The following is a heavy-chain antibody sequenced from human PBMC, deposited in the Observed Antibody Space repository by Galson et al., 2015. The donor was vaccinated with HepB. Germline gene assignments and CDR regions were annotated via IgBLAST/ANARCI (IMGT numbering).Heavy chain of an antibody. CDR3: ARASMVRGVITSYYYYYGMDV. Sequence: SLRLSCAASGFTFSNFAIHWVRQAPGKGLEWVAVISYDGSNKYYADSVRGRFTISRDNSKNTLYLQMSSLRGEDTAVYYCARASMVRGVITSYYYYYGMDVWGQGTTVTVSS. V-gene: IGHV3-30*04. CDR2: ISYDGSNK. D-gene: IGHD3-10*01. J-gene: IGHJ6*02. CDR1: GFTFSNFA.